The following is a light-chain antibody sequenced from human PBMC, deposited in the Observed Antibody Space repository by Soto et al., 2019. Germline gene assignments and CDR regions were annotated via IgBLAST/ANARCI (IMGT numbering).Light chain of an antibody. J-gene: IGLJ1*01. V-gene: IGLV2-14*01. Sequence: SALTQPASVSGSPGQSITISCTGTSSDVGGHNDVSWYQQHPGKAPKLLIYAVSNRPSGVSNRFSGSKSGNTASLTISGLQAEDEADYYCSSYTSDITPYVFGTGTKVTVL. CDR2: AVS. CDR1: SSDVGGHND. CDR3: SSYTSDITPYV.